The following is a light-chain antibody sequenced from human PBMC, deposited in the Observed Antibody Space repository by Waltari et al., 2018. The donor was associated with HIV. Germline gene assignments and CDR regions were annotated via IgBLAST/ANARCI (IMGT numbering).Light chain of an antibody. J-gene: IGLJ3*02. Sequence: SYVLTQPPSVSVAPGQTARITWGGNNIGSKSVHWYQQKPGQAPGLVVYDDSDRPSGLPERFSGSNSGNTATLTISRVEAGDEADYYCQVWDSSSDHRVFGGGTKLTVL. CDR1: NIGSKS. CDR2: DDS. V-gene: IGLV3-21*02. CDR3: QVWDSSSDHRV.